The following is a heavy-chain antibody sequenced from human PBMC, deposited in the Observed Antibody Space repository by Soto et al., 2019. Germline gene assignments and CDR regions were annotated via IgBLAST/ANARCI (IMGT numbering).Heavy chain of an antibody. CDR2: ISSSSSTI. J-gene: IGHJ5*02. D-gene: IGHD1-26*01. V-gene: IGHV3-48*02. Sequence: EVQLVESGGGLVQPGGSLRLSCAASGFTFSSYSMNWVRQAPGKGLEWVSYISSSSSTIYYADSVKGRFTISRDNAKNSMYLQMSSLRDEDTTVYYCAREGGSLNWFDPWGQGTLVTVSS. CDR3: AREGGSLNWFDP. CDR1: GFTFSSYS.